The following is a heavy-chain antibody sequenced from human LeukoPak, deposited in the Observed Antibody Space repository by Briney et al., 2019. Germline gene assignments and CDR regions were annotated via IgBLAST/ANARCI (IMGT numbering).Heavy chain of an antibody. V-gene: IGHV4-59*08. CDR2: IYYTGST. D-gene: IGHD3-22*01. CDR3: ARHGGYHSPIDY. J-gene: IGHJ4*02. CDR1: AGSITNY. Sequence: SETLSLTCTVSAGSITNYWSWIRQPPGKGLEWIGYIYYTGSTNYNPSLKSRVSISVDTSKNQFSLKLSSVTAADTAVYYCARHGGYHSPIDYWGQGTLVTVSS.